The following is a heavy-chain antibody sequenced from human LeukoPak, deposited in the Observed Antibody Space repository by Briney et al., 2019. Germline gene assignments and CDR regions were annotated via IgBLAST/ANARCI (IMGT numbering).Heavy chain of an antibody. Sequence: GASVKVSCKASGYTFTAYYMHWARQAPGQGLEWMGWINPNSGGTNYAQKFQGRVTMTRDTSISTAYMELSRLRSDDTAVYYCASAEYSCSPIDYWGQGTLVTVSS. J-gene: IGHJ4*02. CDR2: INPNSGGT. CDR3: ASAEYSCSPIDY. CDR1: GYTFTAYY. D-gene: IGHD6-6*01. V-gene: IGHV1-2*02.